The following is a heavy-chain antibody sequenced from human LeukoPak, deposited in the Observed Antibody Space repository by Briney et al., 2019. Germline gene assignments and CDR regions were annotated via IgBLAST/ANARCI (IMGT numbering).Heavy chain of an antibody. CDR2: VYPGDSDT. J-gene: IGHJ6*02. V-gene: IGHV5-51*01. CDR1: GYSFTSYW. D-gene: IGHD4-11*01. CDR3: ARWPPATVTTEPHGMDV. Sequence: GESLKISCKGSGYSFTSYWIGWVRQMPGKGLEWMGIVYPGDSDTRYSPSFQGQVTISADKSISTAYLQWSSLKASDTAMYYCARWPPATVTTEPHGMDVWGQGTTVTVSS.